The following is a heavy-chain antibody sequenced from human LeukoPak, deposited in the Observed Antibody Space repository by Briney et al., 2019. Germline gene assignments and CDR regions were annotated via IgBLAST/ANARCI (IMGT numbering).Heavy chain of an antibody. J-gene: IGHJ4*02. CDR2: IYYSGST. CDR1: GGSISSSSYY. D-gene: IGHD5-18*01. CDR3: ARPARRYSYGWFGY. V-gene: IGHV4-39*01. Sequence: SETLSLTCTVSGGSISSSSYYWGWIRQPPGKGLEWIGSIYYSGSTYYNPSLKSRVTISVDTSKNQFSLKLSSVTAADTAVYYCARPARRYSYGWFGYWGQGTLVTVSS.